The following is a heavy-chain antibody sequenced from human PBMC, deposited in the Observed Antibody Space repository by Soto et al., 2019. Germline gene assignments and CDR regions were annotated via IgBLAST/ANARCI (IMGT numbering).Heavy chain of an antibody. D-gene: IGHD2-2*01. CDR2: IYYTGSI. J-gene: IGHJ5*02. CDR3: ARGIVVPAAMTLYNWFDP. CDR1: GGSITNTLNY. Sequence: PSETLSLTCTVSGGSITNTLNYWGWIRQPPGKGLEWIGTIYYTGSIYYNPSLKSRVTISVDTSRNQFSLRLSSVTAADTAVYYCARGIVVPAAMTLYNWFDPWGQGTLVTVSS. V-gene: IGHV4-39*07.